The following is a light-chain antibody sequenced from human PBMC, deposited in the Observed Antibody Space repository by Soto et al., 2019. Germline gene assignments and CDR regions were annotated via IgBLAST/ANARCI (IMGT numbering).Light chain of an antibody. CDR3: QQYNNWPPWT. Sequence: EIVMTQSPATLSVSPGERATLSCRASQSVSSNFAWYQQKPGQAPRLLIYGASTRATGIPARFSGSRSEKEFDQTISSLESEEFADYYCQQYNNWPPWTCGQGNKVEIK. CDR2: GAS. V-gene: IGKV3-15*01. CDR1: QSVSSN. J-gene: IGKJ1*01.